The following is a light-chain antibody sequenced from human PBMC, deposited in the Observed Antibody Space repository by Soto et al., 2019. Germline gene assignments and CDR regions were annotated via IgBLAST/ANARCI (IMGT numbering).Light chain of an antibody. CDR3: QEYGSSRT. J-gene: IGKJ1*01. CDR2: GAS. Sequence: EIVLTQSPGTLSVSPGERATLSCRASQSISSSYLAWYQQKPGQAPRLLIYGASSRATDIPDRFSGSGSGTDFTLTISRLEPEDFAVYYCQEYGSSRTFGQGTKVEIK. V-gene: IGKV3-20*01. CDR1: QSISSSY.